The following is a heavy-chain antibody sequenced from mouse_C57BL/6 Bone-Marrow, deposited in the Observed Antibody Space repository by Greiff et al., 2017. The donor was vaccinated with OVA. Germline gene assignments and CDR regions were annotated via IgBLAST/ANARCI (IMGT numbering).Heavy chain of an antibody. D-gene: IGHD2-5*01. Sequence: EVQVVESGGGLVQPKGSLKLSCAASGFTFNTYAMHWVRQAPGKGLEWVARIRRKSSNYATYYADSVKDRFTIYRDDSQSMLYLQMSNLKTEDTAMYYGVRGDSNFVAYWGQGTLVTVSA. V-gene: IGHV10-3*01. CDR1: GFTFNTYA. CDR2: IRRKSSNYAT. CDR3: VRGDSNFVAY. J-gene: IGHJ3*01.